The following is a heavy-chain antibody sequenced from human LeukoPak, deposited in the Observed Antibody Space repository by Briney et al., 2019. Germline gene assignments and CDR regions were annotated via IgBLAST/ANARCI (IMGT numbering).Heavy chain of an antibody. CDR2: IYYSGST. D-gene: IGHD3-9*01. J-gene: IGHJ4*02. V-gene: IGHV4-61*05. Sequence: SETLSLTCTVSGGSISSSSYYWGWIRKPPGKGLERIGYIYYSGSTSYNPSFQSRVTISVDMSKNQFSLKLSTVTAADTAVYYCARAARGPIRYFDYWGQGALVTVSS. CDR1: GGSISSSSYY. CDR3: ARAARGPIRYFDY.